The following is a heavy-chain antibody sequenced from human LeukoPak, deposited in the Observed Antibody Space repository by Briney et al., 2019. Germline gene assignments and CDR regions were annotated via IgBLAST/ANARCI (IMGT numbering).Heavy chain of an antibody. CDR1: GNYW. J-gene: IGHJ4*02. Sequence: GGSLRLSCATSGNYWMHWVRQAPGKGLVWVSHINSDGSWTSYADSVKGRFTISKDNAKNTVYLQMNNLRAEDTAVYYCVSFYEAYWGRGTLVTVSS. CDR3: VSFYEAY. V-gene: IGHV3-74*01. D-gene: IGHD2/OR15-2a*01. CDR2: INSDGSWT.